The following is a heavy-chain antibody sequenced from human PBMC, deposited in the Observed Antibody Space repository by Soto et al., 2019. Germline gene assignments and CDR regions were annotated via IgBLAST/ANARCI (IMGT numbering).Heavy chain of an antibody. CDR2: IYYSGST. V-gene: IGHV4-39*01. J-gene: IGHJ4*02. D-gene: IGHD3-10*01. Sequence: PSETLSLTCTVSGGSISSSSYYWGWIRQPPGKGLEWIGSIYYSGSTYYNPSLKSRVTISVDTSKNQFSLKLSSVTAADTAVYYCARGSAMVRGRLSGWGQGTLVTVSS. CDR3: ARGSAMVRGRLSG. CDR1: GGSISSSSYY.